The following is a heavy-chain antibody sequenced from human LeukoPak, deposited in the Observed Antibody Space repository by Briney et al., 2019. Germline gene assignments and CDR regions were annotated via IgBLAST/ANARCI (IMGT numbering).Heavy chain of an antibody. D-gene: IGHD7-27*01. CDR3: ARDISSFNWVDAFDI. CDR1: GFTVSSNY. J-gene: IGHJ3*02. Sequence: GGSLRLSCAASGFTVSSNYMSWVRQAPGKGLEWVSVIYSGGSTYYADSVKGRFTISRDNSKNTLYLQMNSLRAEDTAVYYCARDISSFNWVDAFDIWGQGTMVTVSS. CDR2: IYSGGST. V-gene: IGHV3-66*01.